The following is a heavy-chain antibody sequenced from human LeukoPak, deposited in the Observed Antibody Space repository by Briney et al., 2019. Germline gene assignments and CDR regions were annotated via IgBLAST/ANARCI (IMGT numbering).Heavy chain of an antibody. V-gene: IGHV3-7*01. CDR2: IKQDGSEK. Sequence: PGGSLRLSXAASGFTFNGYWMSWVRQAPGKELEWVANIKQDGSEKNYVDSVKGRFTISRDNAKNSLYLQMNSLRAEDTAVYYCARDGSGSYYGYWGQGTLVTVSS. CDR1: GFTFNGYW. CDR3: ARDGSGSYYGY. D-gene: IGHD1-26*01. J-gene: IGHJ4*02.